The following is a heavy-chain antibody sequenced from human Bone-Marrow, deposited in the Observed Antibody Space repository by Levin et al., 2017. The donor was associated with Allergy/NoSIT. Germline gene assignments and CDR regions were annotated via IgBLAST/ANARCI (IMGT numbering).Heavy chain of an antibody. CDR2: ISYDGSNK. V-gene: IGHV3-30-3*01. J-gene: IGHJ4*02. Sequence: GGSLRLSCAASGFTFSSYAMHWVRQAPGKGLEWVAVISYDGSNKYYADSVKGRFTISRDNSKNTLYLQMNSLRAEDTAVYYCARELKFYDSSGLVGYWGQGTLVTVSS. CDR1: GFTFSSYA. CDR3: ARELKFYDSSGLVGY. D-gene: IGHD3-22*01.